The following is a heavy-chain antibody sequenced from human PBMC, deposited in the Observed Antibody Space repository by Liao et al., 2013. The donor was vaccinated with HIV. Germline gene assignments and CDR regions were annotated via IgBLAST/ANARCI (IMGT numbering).Heavy chain of an antibody. D-gene: IGHD7-27*01. Sequence: QVQLQESGPGLVKPSQTLSLTCTVSGGSISSGSYYWSWIRQPAGKGLEWIGRIYTSGSTNYNPSLKSRVTISVDTSKNQFSLKLSSVTAADTAVYYCAREAPLGNDYWGQGTLVTVSS. V-gene: IGHV4-61*02. CDR3: AREAPLGNDY. CDR1: GGSISSGSYY. J-gene: IGHJ4*02. CDR2: IYTSGST.